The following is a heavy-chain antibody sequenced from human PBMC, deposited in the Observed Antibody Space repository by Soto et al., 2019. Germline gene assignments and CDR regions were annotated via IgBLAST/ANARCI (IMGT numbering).Heavy chain of an antibody. CDR2: ISSSSSYI. Sequence: PWGSLRLSCAASGFTFSSYSINWVRHSPFKGLEWVSSISSSSSYIYYADSVKGRFTISRDNAKNSLYLQMNSLRAEDTAVYYCARDLGGYSYGYSYGMDVWGQGTTVTVSS. D-gene: IGHD5-18*01. V-gene: IGHV3-21*01. J-gene: IGHJ6*02. CDR1: GFTFSSYS. CDR3: ARDLGGYSYGYSYGMDV.